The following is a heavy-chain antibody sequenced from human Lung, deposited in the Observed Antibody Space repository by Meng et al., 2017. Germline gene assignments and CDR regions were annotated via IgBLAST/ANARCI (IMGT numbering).Heavy chain of an antibody. Sequence: VQLKRWGSDSFKPAATLSLTCVVSGGSFSDYYWSWIRQPPGKELEWIGEINHSGSTNYNPSLESRATISVDTSQNNLSLKLSSVTAADSAVYYCARGPTTMAHDFDYWGQGTLVTVSS. V-gene: IGHV4-34*01. J-gene: IGHJ4*02. D-gene: IGHD4-11*01. CDR1: GGSFSDYY. CDR2: INHSGST. CDR3: ARGPTTMAHDFDY.